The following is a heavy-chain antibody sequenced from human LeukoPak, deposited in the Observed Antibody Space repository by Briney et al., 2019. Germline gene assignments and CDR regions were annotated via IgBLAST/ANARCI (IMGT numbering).Heavy chain of an antibody. J-gene: IGHJ2*01. CDR3: AKSTYYYGSGEGSNYWYFDL. V-gene: IGHV1-69*13. CDR2: IIPIFGPA. D-gene: IGHD3-10*01. Sequence: SVRVSCKTSGGTFSRFAISWVRQAPGQGLEWMGGIIPIFGPANYAQKFQGRVTITADESTSTAYMELSSLRSEDTALYYCAKSTYYYGSGEGSNYWYFDLWGRGTLVTVSS. CDR1: GGTFSRFA.